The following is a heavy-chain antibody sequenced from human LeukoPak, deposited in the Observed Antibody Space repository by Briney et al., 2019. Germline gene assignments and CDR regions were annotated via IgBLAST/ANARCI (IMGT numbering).Heavy chain of an antibody. D-gene: IGHD3-3*01. V-gene: IGHV4-61*09. CDR3: ARVGYDFWSGYYKRPTYRNWFDP. CDR1: GDSISIGSYY. J-gene: IGHJ5*02. CDR2: MSTTGYT. Sequence: SQTLSLTCTVSGDSISIGSYYWSWIRQPAGKGLEWIGHMSTTGYTKYNPSLKSRVTISVDTSKNQFSLKLSSVTAADTAVYYCARVGYDFWSGYYKRPTYRNWFDPWGQGTLVTVSS.